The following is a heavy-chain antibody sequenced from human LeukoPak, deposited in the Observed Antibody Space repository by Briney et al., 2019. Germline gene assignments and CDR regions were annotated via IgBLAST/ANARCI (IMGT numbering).Heavy chain of an antibody. CDR2: ISGSGGST. CDR1: GFPLSSHA. V-gene: IGHV3-23*01. J-gene: IGHJ4*02. D-gene: IGHD6-6*01. CDR3: AKDEAEYSSSFSFDY. Sequence: GSLRPSFAASGFPLSSHAMSWVRQAPGKGLAWVSAISGSGGSTYYADSVKGRFTISRDNSKNTLYLQMNSLRAEDTAVYYCAKDEAEYSSSFSFDYWGQGTLVTVSS.